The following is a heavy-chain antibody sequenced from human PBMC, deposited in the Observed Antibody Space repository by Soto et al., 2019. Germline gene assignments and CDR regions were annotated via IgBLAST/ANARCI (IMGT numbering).Heavy chain of an antibody. CDR1: GYTFTSYG. CDR3: ARMVRRTGSDWFVP. CDR2: ISAYNGNP. D-gene: IGHD3-10*01. Sequence: QVQLVQSGAEVKKPGASAKVSCKASGYTFTSYGISWVRQAPGQGLEWMGWISAYNGNPNYAQKLQGRVTMTTDTSTVESQREVRSLRSDDTAVYYCARMVRRTGSDWFVPLGQGTLVTVSS. J-gene: IGHJ5*02. V-gene: IGHV1-18*01.